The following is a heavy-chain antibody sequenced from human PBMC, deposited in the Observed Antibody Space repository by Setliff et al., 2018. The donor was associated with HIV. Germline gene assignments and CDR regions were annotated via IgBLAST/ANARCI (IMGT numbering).Heavy chain of an antibody. CDR2: IYYSGST. Sequence: SETLSLTCTVSGGSSSSYYWSWIRQPPGKGLEWIGHIYYSGSTNYNPSLKSRVTISVDTSRNQFSLNLNSVTAADTAVYYCARFPLLHKNAFDIWGQGTMVTVSS. CDR1: GGSSSSYY. D-gene: IGHD2-15*01. V-gene: IGHV4-59*01. J-gene: IGHJ3*02. CDR3: ARFPLLHKNAFDI.